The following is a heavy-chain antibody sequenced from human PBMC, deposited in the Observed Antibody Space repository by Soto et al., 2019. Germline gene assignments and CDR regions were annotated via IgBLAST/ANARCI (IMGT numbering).Heavy chain of an antibody. D-gene: IGHD2-2*01. Sequence: SETLSLTCTVSGGSISSYYWSWIRQPPGKGLEWIGYIYYSGSTNYNPSLKSRVTISVDTSKNQFSLKLSSVTAADTAVYYCARLGYCSSTSCLHHYYYYYMDVWGKGTTVTVS. V-gene: IGHV4-59*08. CDR2: IYYSGST. CDR1: GGSISSYY. J-gene: IGHJ6*03. CDR3: ARLGYCSSTSCLHHYYYYYMDV.